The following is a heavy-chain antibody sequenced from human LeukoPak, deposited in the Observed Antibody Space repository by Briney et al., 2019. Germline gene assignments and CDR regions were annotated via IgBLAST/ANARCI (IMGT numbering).Heavy chain of an antibody. CDR1: GFTFSSYW. J-gene: IGHJ4*02. V-gene: IGHV3-74*01. CDR3: AKVAHSSGYPFDY. CDR2: IKSDGTST. Sequence: GGSLRLSCAASGFTFSSYWMHWVRQAPGKGLVWVSRIKSDGTSTSYVDSVKGRFTISRDDAKNTLYLQMNSLRAEDTAVYYCAKVAHSSGYPFDYWGQGTLVTVSS. D-gene: IGHD3-22*01.